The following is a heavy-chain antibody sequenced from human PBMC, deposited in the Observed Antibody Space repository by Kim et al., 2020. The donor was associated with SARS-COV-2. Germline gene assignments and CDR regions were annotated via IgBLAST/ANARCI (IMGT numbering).Heavy chain of an antibody. CDR3: ARDSIGVDIVATH. Sequence: YNPSLKSRVTISVDKSKNQFSLKLSSVTAADTAVYYCARDSIGVDIVATHWGQGTLVTVSS. V-gene: IGHV4-4*02. J-gene: IGHJ4*02. D-gene: IGHD5-12*01.